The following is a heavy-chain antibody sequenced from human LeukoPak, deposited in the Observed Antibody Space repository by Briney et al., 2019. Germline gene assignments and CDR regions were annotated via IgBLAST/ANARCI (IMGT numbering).Heavy chain of an antibody. CDR1: GFTFTTFG. V-gene: IGHV3-30*18. D-gene: IGHD1/OR15-1a*01. J-gene: IGHJ4*02. CDR2: ISPHGDIE. CDR3: AKINNNDDY. Sequence: GGTLRLSCAASGFTFTTFGIHWVRQAPGKGLEWVAAISPHGDIEYYTDSVKGRFTISRDNSKNMIYLQMNSLRGEDSAVYYWAKINNNDDYWGEGNLVTVSS.